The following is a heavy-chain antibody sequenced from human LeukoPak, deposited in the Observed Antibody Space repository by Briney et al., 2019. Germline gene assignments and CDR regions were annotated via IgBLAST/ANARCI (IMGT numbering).Heavy chain of an antibody. Sequence: SETLSLTGTVSGASSSGYYWSWIRQPPGRVLEWTGYIYYSGSTEYIHSLKSRVTISVDTSKNKFSLKLSSVTAEDTAVYYCARHRYFDILTGHYNCWYLDLWGRGTLVTVSS. CDR3: ARHRYFDILTGHYNCWYLDL. CDR2: IYYSGST. J-gene: IGHJ2*01. V-gene: IGHV4-59*08. D-gene: IGHD3-9*01. CDR1: GASSSGYY.